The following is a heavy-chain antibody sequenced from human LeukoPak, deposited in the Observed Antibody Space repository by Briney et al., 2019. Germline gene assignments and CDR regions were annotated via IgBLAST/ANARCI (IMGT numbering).Heavy chain of an antibody. CDR1: EFTFSVYT. J-gene: IGHJ5*02. V-gene: IGHV3-21*01. CDR2: ISPSSSSI. CDR3: ARETYNDFWSGLNWFDP. D-gene: IGHD3-3*01. Sequence: GGSLRLSCTASEFTFSVYTMNWVRQAPGKGLEWVSSISPSSSSIYYADSVRGRFTVSRDNAKESLSLQMNSLRVEDTAIYYCARETYNDFWSGLNWFDPWGQGTLVTVSS.